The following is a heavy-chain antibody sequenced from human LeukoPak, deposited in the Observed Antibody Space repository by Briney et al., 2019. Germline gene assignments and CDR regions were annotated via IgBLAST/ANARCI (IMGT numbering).Heavy chain of an antibody. CDR1: GFTFSTHS. V-gene: IGHV3-21*01. Sequence: GGSLRLSCAASGFTFSTHSMNWVRQAPGKGLEWVSCISSSSSDIKYADSAKGRFTISRDNAKNSLYLQLSSLRAEDTAVYYCARVPGGLEWADFDYWGQGTLVTVSS. CDR3: ARVPGGLEWADFDY. CDR2: ISSSSSDI. J-gene: IGHJ4*02. D-gene: IGHD3-3*01.